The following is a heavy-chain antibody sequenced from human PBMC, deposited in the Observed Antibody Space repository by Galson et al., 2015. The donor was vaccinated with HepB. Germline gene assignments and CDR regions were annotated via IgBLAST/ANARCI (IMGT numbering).Heavy chain of an antibody. CDR1: GFTFSSYA. Sequence: SLRLSCAASGFTFSSYAMSWVRQAPGKGLEWVSGISGSSGNTYHADSVKGRFTISRDNSKNMLYLHMNSLRAEDTAVYYCAKSGGYSSSSCYFDYWGQGTLVTVSS. J-gene: IGHJ4*02. CDR2: ISGSSGNT. CDR3: AKSGGYSSSSCYFDY. V-gene: IGHV3-23*01. D-gene: IGHD6-6*01.